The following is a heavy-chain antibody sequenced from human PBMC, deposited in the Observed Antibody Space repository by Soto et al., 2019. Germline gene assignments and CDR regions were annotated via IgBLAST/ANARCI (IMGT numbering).Heavy chain of an antibody. V-gene: IGHV3-23*01. CDR2: ISGSGGST. CDR1: GFTFSSYA. CDR3: AKDLDSDSSGYYYGYFDL. D-gene: IGHD3-22*01. J-gene: IGHJ2*01. Sequence: EVQLLESGGGLVQPGGSLRLSCAASGFTFSSYAMSWVRQAPGKGLEWVSAISGSGGSTYYADSVKGRFTISRDNSKNTLYLQMNSLRAEDTAVYYCAKDLDSDSSGYYYGYFDLWGRGPLVTVSS.